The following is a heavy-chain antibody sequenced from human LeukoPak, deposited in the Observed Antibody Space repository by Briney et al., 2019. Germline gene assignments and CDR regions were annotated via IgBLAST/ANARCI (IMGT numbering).Heavy chain of an antibody. CDR1: GYTINN. CDR2: INPSGGT. Sequence: ASVKVSCKASGYTINNIHWVRQAPGQGLEWMGMINPSGGTSYAQKFQGRVTMTRDTSTGTVYMELRSLTSEDTAVYYCARDGDYCVDPWGQGTLVTVSS. J-gene: IGHJ5*02. V-gene: IGHV1-46*02. CDR3: ARDGDYCVDP. D-gene: IGHD2/OR15-2a*01.